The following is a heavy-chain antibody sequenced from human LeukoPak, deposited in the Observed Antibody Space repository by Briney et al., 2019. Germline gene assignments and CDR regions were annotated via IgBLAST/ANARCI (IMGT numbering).Heavy chain of an antibody. CDR1: GFTFSNVW. J-gene: IGHJ4*02. D-gene: IGHD3-16*01. CDR2: LTGDGTST. Sequence: GGSLRLSCAASGFTFSNVWMSWVRHGPGKGLVWFSRLTGDGTSTIYADSVKGRFTISRDNAKNTLYLQMNSLRAADTAVYYCATLGRFNNFDYWGQGALVTVSS. CDR3: ATLGRFNNFDY. V-gene: IGHV3-74*01.